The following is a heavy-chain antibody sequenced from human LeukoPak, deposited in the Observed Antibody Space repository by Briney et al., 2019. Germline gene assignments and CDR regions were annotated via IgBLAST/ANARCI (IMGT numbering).Heavy chain of an antibody. V-gene: IGHV3-7*01. CDR2: IKQDGSEK. D-gene: IGHD3-10*01. CDR3: ARVMVRGVYYYYYYMDV. J-gene: IGHJ6*03. Sequence: GGSLRLSCAASGFTFSSYWMSWVRQAPGKGLEWVANIKQDGSEKYYVDSVKGRFTISRDNAKNSLYLQMYSLRAEDTAVYYCARVMVRGVYYYYYYMDVWGKGTTVTISS. CDR1: GFTFSSYW.